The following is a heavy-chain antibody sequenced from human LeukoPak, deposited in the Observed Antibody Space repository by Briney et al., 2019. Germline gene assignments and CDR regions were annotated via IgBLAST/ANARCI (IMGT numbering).Heavy chain of an antibody. D-gene: IGHD5-18*01. J-gene: IGHJ4*02. CDR3: ARGRGHSYGPVAVDC. CDR1: GFTFSNYW. Sequence: GGSLRLSCAVSGFTFSNYWMHWVRQAPGEGLVWVSRINGDGSSRSYADSVKGRFTISRDNAKNTLYLQMNSLRVEDTAVYYCARGRGHSYGPVAVDCWGQGTLVTVSS. CDR2: INGDGSSR. V-gene: IGHV3-74*01.